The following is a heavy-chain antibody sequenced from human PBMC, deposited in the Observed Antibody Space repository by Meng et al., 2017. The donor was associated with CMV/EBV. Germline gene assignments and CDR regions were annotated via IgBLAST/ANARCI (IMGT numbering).Heavy chain of an antibody. D-gene: IGHD4-17*01. V-gene: IGHV3-9*03. J-gene: IGHJ4*02. CDR1: GFTFDDYA. Sequence: GGSLRLSCAASGFTFDDYAMHWVRQAPGKGLEWVPGISWNSGSIGYADSVKGRFTISRDNAKNSLYLQMNNLRAEDMALYYCAKGLTTVTTFGFDYWGQGTLVTVSS. CDR2: ISWNSGSI. CDR3: AKGLTTVTTFGFDY.